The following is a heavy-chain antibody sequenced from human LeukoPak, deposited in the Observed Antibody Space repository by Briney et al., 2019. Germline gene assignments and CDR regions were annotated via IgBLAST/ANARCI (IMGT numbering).Heavy chain of an antibody. CDR1: GYIFTSYD. Sequence: ASVKVSCKASGYIFTSYDIYWVRQAPGQGLECMGWISGYTGDTKYAQILQGRFTVTTDTSTTAYMELRSLTYDDTAVYYCARAGYCGDGGCRGGSAFDVWGQGTMVTVSS. D-gene: IGHD2-15*01. J-gene: IGHJ3*01. V-gene: IGHV1-18*01. CDR2: ISGYTGDT. CDR3: ARAGYCGDGGCRGGSAFDV.